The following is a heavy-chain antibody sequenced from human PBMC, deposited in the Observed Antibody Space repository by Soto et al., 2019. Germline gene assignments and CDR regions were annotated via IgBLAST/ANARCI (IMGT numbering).Heavy chain of an antibody. J-gene: IGHJ6*02. CDR1: GFTFSSYA. D-gene: IGHD6-13*01. CDR2: ISGSGDSK. CDR3: AKEGDGAAAGPTKFYGMDV. Sequence: EVQLLESGGGLVQPGGSLRLSCAASGFTFSSYAMSWVRQAPGKGLEWVSVISGSGDSKYYADSVRGRFTISRDNSKNTLYLQMNSLRAEDTAVYYCAKEGDGAAAGPTKFYGMDVWGQGTTVNVSS. V-gene: IGHV3-23*01.